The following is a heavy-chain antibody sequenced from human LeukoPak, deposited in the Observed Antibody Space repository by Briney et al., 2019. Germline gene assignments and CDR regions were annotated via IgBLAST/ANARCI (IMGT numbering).Heavy chain of an antibody. D-gene: IGHD6-19*01. CDR1: GGSISSTNW. V-gene: IGHV4-4*02. CDR3: ARGGTTVAGTFWFDP. CDR2: VYHTGSS. Sequence: SETLSLTCAVSGGSISSTNWWTWVRQPPGEGLEWIGEVYHTGSSNYNPSLKSRVTISVDKSKSQSSLNLSSVTAADTAVYYCARGGTTVAGTFWFDPWGQGTLVTVSS. J-gene: IGHJ5*02.